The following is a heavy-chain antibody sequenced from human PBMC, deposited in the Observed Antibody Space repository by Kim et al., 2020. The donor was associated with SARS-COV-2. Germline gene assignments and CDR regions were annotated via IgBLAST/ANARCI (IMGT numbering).Heavy chain of an antibody. D-gene: IGHD2-15*01. V-gene: IGHV3-23*01. J-gene: IGHJ4*02. Sequence: GGSLRLSCAASGLTFTSYAVAWVRQAPGKGLEWVSIISGSGSSTYYADSVKGRFTISRDNAKNMLYLQLNSLRDEDTAVYYCATSPYVVGGWFLCWGQGTLVTVSS. CDR2: ISGSGSST. CDR3: ATSPYVVGGWFLC. CDR1: GLTFTSYA.